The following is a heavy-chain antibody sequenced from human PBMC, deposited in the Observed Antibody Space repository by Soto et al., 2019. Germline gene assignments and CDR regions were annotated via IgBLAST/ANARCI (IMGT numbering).Heavy chain of an antibody. CDR1: GGSFSSYS. V-gene: IGHV4-34*01. D-gene: IGHD6-13*01. CDR3: ARPQLSSAWYPGFDP. Sequence: PSETLSLTCAVYGGSFSSYSWSWIRQPPGKGLEWIGDINHNGGTNYNPSLKSRVTISVDTPKSQFSLKLNSVIAADTAVYYCARPQLSSAWYPGFDPWGQGTPVTVSS. CDR2: INHNGGT. J-gene: IGHJ5*02.